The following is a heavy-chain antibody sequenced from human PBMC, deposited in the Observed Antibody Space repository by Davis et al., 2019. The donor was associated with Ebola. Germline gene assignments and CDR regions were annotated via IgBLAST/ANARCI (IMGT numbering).Heavy chain of an antibody. CDR2: INHSGST. V-gene: IGHV4-34*01. CDR1: GGSFSGYY. Sequence: PSETLSLTCAVYGGSFSGYYWSWIRQTPGKGLEWIGEINHSGSTNYNPSLKSRVTISVDTSKNQFSLKLSSVTAADTAVYYCARGRRSQNYFDYWGQGTLVTVSS. J-gene: IGHJ4*02. CDR3: ARGRRSQNYFDY.